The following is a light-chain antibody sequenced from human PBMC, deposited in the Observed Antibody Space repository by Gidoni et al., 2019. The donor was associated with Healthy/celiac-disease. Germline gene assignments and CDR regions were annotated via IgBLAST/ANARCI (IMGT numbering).Light chain of an antibody. V-gene: IGKV3-15*01. CDR1: QSINSN. CDR3: QQYNNWPPYT. CDR2: GAS. Sequence: IVMTHSPATLSVSPGERATLSCSASQSINSNLAWYQQKPGQAPRLLIYGASTRATGIPARFSGSGSGTEFTLTISSLQSEDVAVYYCQQYNNWPPYTFGQXTKLEIK. J-gene: IGKJ2*01.